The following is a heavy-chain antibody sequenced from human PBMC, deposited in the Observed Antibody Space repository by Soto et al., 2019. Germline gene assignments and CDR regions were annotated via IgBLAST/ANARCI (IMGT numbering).Heavy chain of an antibody. J-gene: IGHJ4*02. Sequence: CVKGRFTISRDNAKNSLYLQMNSLSVEDTAVYYCVRDPDSLDYWGQGTLVTVSS. V-gene: IGHV3-48*01. CDR3: VRDPDSLDY.